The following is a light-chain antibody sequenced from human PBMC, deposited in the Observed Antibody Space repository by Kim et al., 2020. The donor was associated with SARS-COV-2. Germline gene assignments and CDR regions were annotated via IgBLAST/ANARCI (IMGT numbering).Light chain of an antibody. J-gene: IGLJ2*01. CDR2: GNS. Sequence: VTISCTGSSYNIGAGYDVHWYQQLPGTAPKLLIYGNSNRPSGVPDRFSGSKSGTSASLAITGLQAEDEADYYCQSYDSSLSGSRVFGGGTQLTVL. V-gene: IGLV1-40*01. CDR3: QSYDSSLSGSRV. CDR1: SYNIGAGYD.